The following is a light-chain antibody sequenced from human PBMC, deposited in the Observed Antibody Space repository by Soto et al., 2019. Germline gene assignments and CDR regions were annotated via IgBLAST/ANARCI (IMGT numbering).Light chain of an antibody. V-gene: IGKV3-15*01. CDR3: QHYNSWPYT. CDR2: GAS. J-gene: IGKJ2*01. Sequence: EIVMTQSPATLSVSPGGRATLSCRASQSISDTLAWYQQKPGQAPRLLIYGASTRAPGFPARFSGSGSGTDFTLTISSLEPEDFAVYYCQHYNSWPYTFGQGTKVDIK. CDR1: QSISDT.